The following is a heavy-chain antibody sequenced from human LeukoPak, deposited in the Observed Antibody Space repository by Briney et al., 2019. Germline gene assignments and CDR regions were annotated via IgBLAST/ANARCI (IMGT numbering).Heavy chain of an antibody. J-gene: IGHJ5*02. CDR2: VHHSGRT. CDR1: GGSISNYY. D-gene: IGHD3-3*01. Sequence: TPSETLSLTCTVSGGSISNYYWGWIRQPPGKGLEWIGSVHHSGRTCYNPSLKSRVTISVDTSKNQFSLKLNSVTAADTAVYYCARDHLANLASRLFDPWGQGSLVTVSS. CDR3: ARDHLANLASRLFDP. V-gene: IGHV4-38-2*02.